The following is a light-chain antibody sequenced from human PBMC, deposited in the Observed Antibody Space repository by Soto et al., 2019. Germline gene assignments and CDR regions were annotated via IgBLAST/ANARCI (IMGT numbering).Light chain of an antibody. J-gene: IGKJ5*01. V-gene: IGKV3-15*01. CDR2: GAS. Sequence: EIVMTQSPATLSVSPGERATLSCRASQSVSNNLAWYQQKPGQAPRLLIYGASTRATGIPARFSGSGSGTEFNLTISSLQSEDFGVYYCQQYNSWPPITFGQGTRLEIK. CDR3: QQYNSWPPIT. CDR1: QSVSNN.